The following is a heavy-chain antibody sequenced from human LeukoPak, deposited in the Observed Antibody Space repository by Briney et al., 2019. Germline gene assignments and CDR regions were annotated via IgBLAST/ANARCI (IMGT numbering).Heavy chain of an antibody. CDR1: GFPLGDYA. CDR2: ITRSGGNT. Sequence: GGSLRLSCTASGFPLGDYAMRWLPPAPGKGVEWVSGITRSGGNTHYAHPVKGRFTISSDNYKNTPYLHINSLCADDPAVQYCAKLGYIKQWLATDYWGQGTLVTVSS. CDR3: AKLGYIKQWLATDY. J-gene: IGHJ4*02. D-gene: IGHD6-19*01. V-gene: IGHV3-23*01.